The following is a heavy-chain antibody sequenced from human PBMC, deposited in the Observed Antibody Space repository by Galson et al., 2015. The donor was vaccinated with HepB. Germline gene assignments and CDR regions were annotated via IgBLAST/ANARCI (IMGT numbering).Heavy chain of an antibody. V-gene: IGHV3-30*04. CDR1: GFTFSSYT. D-gene: IGHD2-21*02. CDR3: ARGPYCNGDCYYPVGN. Sequence: SLRLSCAASGFTFSSYTMHWVRQAPGKGLEWMAVISYDERNKYYADSLKGRFTISRDNSKNTLYLQMNSLRVKDTAVYYCARGPYCNGDCYYPVGNWGQGALVTVSS. J-gene: IGHJ4*02. CDR2: ISYDERNK.